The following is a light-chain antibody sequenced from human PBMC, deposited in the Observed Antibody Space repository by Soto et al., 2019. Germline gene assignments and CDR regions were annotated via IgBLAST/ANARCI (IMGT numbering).Light chain of an antibody. CDR1: SSDVGGYNY. CDR3: SSYTSSSTNV. V-gene: IGLV2-14*01. J-gene: IGLJ1*01. CDR2: DVS. Sequence: QSVLTQPASVSGSPGQSITISCTGTSSDVGGYNYVSWYQQHPGKAPKLMIYDVSNRPSGVSNRFSGSKSGNTASLTISWLQVEDEADYYCSSYTSSSTNVFGTGTKVTV.